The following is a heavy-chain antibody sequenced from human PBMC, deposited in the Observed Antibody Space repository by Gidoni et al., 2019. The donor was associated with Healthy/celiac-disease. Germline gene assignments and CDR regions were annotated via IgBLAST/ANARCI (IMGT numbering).Heavy chain of an antibody. J-gene: IGHJ6*02. D-gene: IGHD6-19*01. CDR1: GGSIRSSSYY. CDR2: IYYSGST. V-gene: IGHV4-39*07. Sequence: QLQLQESGPGLVKPSETLSLTCTVSGGSIRSSSYYWGWSRQPPGKGLEWIGSIYYSGSTYYNPSLKRRVTISVDTSKNQFSLKLSSVTAADTAVYYCARVQRAVAGHYGMDVWGQGTTVTVSS. CDR3: ARVQRAVAGHYGMDV.